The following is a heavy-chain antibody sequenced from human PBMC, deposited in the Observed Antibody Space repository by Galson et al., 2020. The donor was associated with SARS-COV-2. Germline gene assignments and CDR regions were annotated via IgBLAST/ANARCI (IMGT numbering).Heavy chain of an antibody. Sequence: SQTLSLTCAISGDSVSSNSAAWNWIRQSPSRGLEWLGRTYYRSKWYNDYAVSVKSRITINPDTSKNQFSLQLNSVTPEDTAVYYCARKVRFLEWLSFSDYYYGMDVWGQGTTVTVAS. J-gene: IGHJ6*02. CDR3: ARKVRFLEWLSFSDYYYGMDV. V-gene: IGHV6-1*01. CDR2: TYYRSKWYN. CDR1: GDSVSSNSAA. D-gene: IGHD3-3*01.